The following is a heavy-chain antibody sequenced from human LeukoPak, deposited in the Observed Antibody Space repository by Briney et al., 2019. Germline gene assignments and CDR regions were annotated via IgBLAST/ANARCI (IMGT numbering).Heavy chain of an antibody. CDR1: GGSINSYY. D-gene: IGHD3-3*01. J-gene: IGHJ4*02. V-gene: IGHV4-4*07. CDR3: ATWSGDYSFGF. CDR2: IHTSGST. Sequence: SETLSLTCTVSGGSINSYYWSWIRQPAGKGLEWIGRIHTSGSTNSNPSLKSRVTMSVDTSKNQFPLRLSSVTAADTAVYYCATWSGDYSFGFWGQGTLVTVSS.